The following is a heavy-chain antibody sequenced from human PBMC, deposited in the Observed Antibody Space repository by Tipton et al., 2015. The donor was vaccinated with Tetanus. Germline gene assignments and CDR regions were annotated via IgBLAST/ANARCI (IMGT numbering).Heavy chain of an antibody. D-gene: IGHD7-27*01. CDR2: IHYSGST. Sequence: LRLSCTVSGGSDNTLYSWGWIRQPPGKGLEWIGIIHYSGSTYYNPSLKGPVTISADTSRTHFSLNLSFVTAADTAVYYCARKTGDTLGGRGAFDIWGQGTMLTVSS. J-gene: IGHJ3*02. CDR1: GGSDNTLYS. CDR3: ARKTGDTLGGRGAFDI. V-gene: IGHV4-39*01.